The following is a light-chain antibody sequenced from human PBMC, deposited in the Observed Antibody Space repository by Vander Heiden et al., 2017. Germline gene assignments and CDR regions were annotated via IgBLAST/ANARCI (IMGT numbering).Light chain of an antibody. J-gene: IGLJ2*01. V-gene: IGLV1-40*01. CDR3: QSYDSSLSGQGV. CDR1: SSNIGAGYD. Sequence: QSVLTQPPSVSGAPGQRVTISCTGSSSNIGAGYDVHWYQQLPGTAPKLLIYGNSNRPSGVPDRFSGSKSGTSASLAITGLQAEEEADYYCQSYDSSLSGQGVFGGGTKLTVL. CDR2: GNS.